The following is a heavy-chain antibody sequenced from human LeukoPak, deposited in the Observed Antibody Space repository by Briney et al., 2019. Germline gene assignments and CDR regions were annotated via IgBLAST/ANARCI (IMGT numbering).Heavy chain of an antibody. J-gene: IGHJ4*02. V-gene: IGHV3-7*01. CDR1: GFTSGTYW. D-gene: IGHD6-19*01. CDR3: ARDRGSSGWYEFDY. Sequence: TGGSLRLSCAASGFTSGTYWMSWVRQAPGEGLEWVANMKQDGSEKYYVDSVRGRFTISRDNAKNSLYLQMNSLRAEDTAVYYCARDRGSSGWYEFDYWGQGTLVTVSS. CDR2: MKQDGSEK.